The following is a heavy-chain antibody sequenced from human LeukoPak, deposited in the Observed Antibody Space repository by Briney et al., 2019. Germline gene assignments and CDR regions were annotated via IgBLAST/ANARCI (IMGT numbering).Heavy chain of an antibody. CDR1: GYSFTSYW. V-gene: IGHV5-51*01. D-gene: IGHD6-13*01. Sequence: GEPLKISCKGPGYSFTSYWIGWVRQMPGKGLEWMGIIYPGDSDTRYSPSFQGQVTISADKSISTAYLQWSSLKASDTAMYYCARGDFIAAAGNWFDPWGQGTLVTVSS. CDR3: ARGDFIAAAGNWFDP. CDR2: IYPGDSDT. J-gene: IGHJ5*02.